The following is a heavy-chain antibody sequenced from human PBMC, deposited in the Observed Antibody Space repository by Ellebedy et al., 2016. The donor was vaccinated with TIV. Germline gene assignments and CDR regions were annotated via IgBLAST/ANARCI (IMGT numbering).Heavy chain of an antibody. Sequence: GESLKISCVASGFTFSSYTINWVRQAPGKGLEWVSSISTSSSYIYYADSVKGRFAISRDNAKNSLYLQMNSLRAEDTAVYYCARKVPAPTTVPPNWYFDLWGRGTLVTVSS. CDR2: ISTSSSYI. V-gene: IGHV3-21*01. J-gene: IGHJ2*01. D-gene: IGHD4-17*01. CDR3: ARKVPAPTTVPPNWYFDL. CDR1: GFTFSSYT.